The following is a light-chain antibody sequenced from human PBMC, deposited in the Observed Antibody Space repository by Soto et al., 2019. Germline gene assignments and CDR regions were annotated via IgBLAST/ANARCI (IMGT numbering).Light chain of an antibody. V-gene: IGKV3-15*01. J-gene: IGKJ5*01. CDR1: QSVSKS. CDR2: SAS. CDR3: QQYNNWPPIT. Sequence: EIVMTQSPATLSVSPGERATLSCRASQSVSKSLAWYQQKPGQAPRLLISSASTRATGIPARFSGSGSETEFTLTISSLQSGDFAVYYCQQYNNWPPITFGQGTRLEIK.